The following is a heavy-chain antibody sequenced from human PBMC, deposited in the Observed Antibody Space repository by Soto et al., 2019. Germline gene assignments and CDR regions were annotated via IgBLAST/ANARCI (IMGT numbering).Heavy chain of an antibody. V-gene: IGHV3-7*05. J-gene: IGHJ4*02. CDR2: INEDGSEK. CDR1: GFSFRTYR. CDR3: ARGFAVSGN. D-gene: IGHD6-19*01. Sequence: GGSLRLSCVASGFSFRTYRMSWVRQAPGKGLEWVASINEDGSEKYYVDSMRGRFTISRDNTKNSLYLQMNSLRAEDTAFYYCARGFAVSGNWGQGTLVTVSS.